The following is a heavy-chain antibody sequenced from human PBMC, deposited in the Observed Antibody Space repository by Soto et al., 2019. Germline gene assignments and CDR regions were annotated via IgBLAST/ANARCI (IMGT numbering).Heavy chain of an antibody. J-gene: IGHJ4*02. Sequence: QVQLQESGPGLVKPSQTLSLTCTVSGGSISTVYYWWSWIRQSPDMGLEWIGHIYDGGRTYNNPSIESRVTMSVDTSKSQLSLTLSSVSAADTAVYYCAIGPSGDKVDSWGQGTLVTVSS. CDR1: GGSISTVYYW. V-gene: IGHV4-30-4*01. D-gene: IGHD7-27*01. CDR2: IYDGGRT. CDR3: AIGPSGDKVDS.